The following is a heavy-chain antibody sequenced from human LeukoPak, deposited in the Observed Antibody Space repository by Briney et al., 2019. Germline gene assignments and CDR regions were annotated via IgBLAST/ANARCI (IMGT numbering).Heavy chain of an antibody. V-gene: IGHV3-74*01. CDR2: INSDGSST. Sequence: GGSLRLSCTTSGFTFRTYWMHWVRQAPGKRLVWVSRINSDGSSTSYADSVKGRFTISRDNAKNTLYLQMNRLRAEDTAVYYCAKDPAAYYDILTGFDYWGQGAQVTVSS. J-gene: IGHJ4*02. CDR3: AKDPAAYYDILTGFDY. CDR1: GFTFRTYW. D-gene: IGHD3-9*01.